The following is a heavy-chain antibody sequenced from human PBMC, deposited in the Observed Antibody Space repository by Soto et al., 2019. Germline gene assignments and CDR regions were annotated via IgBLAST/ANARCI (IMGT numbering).Heavy chain of an antibody. CDR1: GFTFSSYG. J-gene: IGHJ4*02. D-gene: IGHD3-16*02. Sequence: QVQLVESGGGVVQPGRSLRLSCAASGFTFSSYGMHWVRQAPGKGLEWVAVIGYDGSNKYYADSVKGRFTISRDNSKNTLNLQMNSLRAEDTAVYYRARGSKPRGSDRSPNFDYRGQGTLVTVSS. CDR2: IGYDGSNK. V-gene: IGHV3-33*01. CDR3: ARGSKPRGSDRSPNFDY.